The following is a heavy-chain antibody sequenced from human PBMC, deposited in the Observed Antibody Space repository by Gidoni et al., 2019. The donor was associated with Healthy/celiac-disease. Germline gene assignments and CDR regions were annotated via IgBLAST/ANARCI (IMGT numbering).Heavy chain of an antibody. CDR3: AHRPHTFHYYGSGRSKDAFYI. CDR1: GFSLSTSGVG. J-gene: IGHJ3*02. D-gene: IGHD3-10*01. Sequence: QNTLKESGPTLVKPTQTLTLNCTFSGFSLSTSGVGVGWIRAPPGKALEWLALVYWDDDKRYSPSLKGRLTITKDTTKNQLVLTMTNMNPVDTATYNCAHRPHTFHYYGSGRSKDAFYIWGQGTMVTVSS. V-gene: IGHV2-5*02. CDR2: VYWDDDK.